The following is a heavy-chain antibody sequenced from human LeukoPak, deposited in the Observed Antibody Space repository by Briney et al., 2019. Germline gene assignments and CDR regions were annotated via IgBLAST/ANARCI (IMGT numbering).Heavy chain of an antibody. CDR2: ISSSSSTI. Sequence: GGSLRLSCAASGFTFSSYSMNWVRQAPGKGLEWVSYISSSSSTIYYADSVKGRFTISRDNAKNSLYLQMNSLRAEDTAVYYCARGGDVVVVAASENWFDPWGQGTLVTVSS. V-gene: IGHV3-48*04. D-gene: IGHD2-15*01. CDR1: GFTFSSYS. CDR3: ARGGDVVVVAASENWFDP. J-gene: IGHJ5*02.